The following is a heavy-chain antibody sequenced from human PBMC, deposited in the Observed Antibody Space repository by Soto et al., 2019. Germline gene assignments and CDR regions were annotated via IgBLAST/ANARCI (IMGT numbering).Heavy chain of an antibody. CDR2: SDAHGGRT. Sequence: ASVKVSRKAPGDTFTSHDLNCVRQPPGQGLEWMGVSDAHGGRTKCTQKCQGRVTTTRDPSRSTIYIELRSLRPDDTAIYYCARSSGLYFGMIIQRSNSTDSWGQGTLVTVSS. J-gene: IGHJ4*02. D-gene: IGHD3-3*01. CDR1: GDTFTSHD. CDR3: ARSSGLYFGMIIQRSNSTDS. V-gene: IGHV1-46*01.